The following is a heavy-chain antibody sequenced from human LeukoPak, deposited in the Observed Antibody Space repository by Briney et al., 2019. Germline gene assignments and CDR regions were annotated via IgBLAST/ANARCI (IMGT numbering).Heavy chain of an antibody. CDR2: ISITGGTT. CDR1: GFTFSSYA. D-gene: IGHD3-22*01. CDR3: ARTSPYDRVY. J-gene: IGHJ4*02. Sequence: GGSLRLSCAASGFTFSSYAMSWVRQAPGKGLEWVSVISITGGTTYYADSVKGRFTISRDNSKNTLYLQMNSLRAEDTAVYYCARTSPYDRVYWGQGTLVTVSS. V-gene: IGHV3-23*01.